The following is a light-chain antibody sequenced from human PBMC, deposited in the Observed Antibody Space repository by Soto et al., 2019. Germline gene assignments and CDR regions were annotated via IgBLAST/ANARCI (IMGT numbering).Light chain of an antibody. CDR3: QHYNSYSEA. Sequence: EIQRTPSACSLAASVEDIVLGACRASQSISSWLAWYQQKPGKAPKLLIYKASTLKSGVPSRFSGSGSGTEFTLTLRSLQPDDFAIYYCQHYNSYSEAFGQGTKVDIK. J-gene: IGKJ1*01. CDR1: QSISSW. CDR2: KAS. V-gene: IGKV1-5*03.